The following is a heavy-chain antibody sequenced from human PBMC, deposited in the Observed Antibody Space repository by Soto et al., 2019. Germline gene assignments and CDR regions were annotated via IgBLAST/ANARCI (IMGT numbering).Heavy chain of an antibody. J-gene: IGHJ4*02. Sequence: ASVKVSCKASGYTFTSYGISWVRQAPGQGLEWMGWISAYNGNTNYAQKLQGRVTMTTDTSTSTAYMELRSLRSDDTAVYYCARDVWAFGSGSYYNPNPNFDYWGQGTLVTVSS. CDR3: ARDVWAFGSGSYYNPNPNFDY. V-gene: IGHV1-18*01. CDR1: GYTFTSYG. D-gene: IGHD3-10*01. CDR2: ISAYNGNT.